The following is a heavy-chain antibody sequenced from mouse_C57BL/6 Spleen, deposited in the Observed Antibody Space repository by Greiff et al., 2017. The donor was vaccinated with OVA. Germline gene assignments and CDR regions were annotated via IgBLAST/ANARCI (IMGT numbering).Heavy chain of an antibody. CDR2: IDPEDGDT. CDR3: TTYYYGRSRYYFDD. CDR1: GFNIKDYY. J-gene: IGHJ2*01. Sequence: VQLQQSGAELVRPGASVKLSCTASGFNIKDYYMHWVTQRPEQGLEWIGRIDPEDGDTEYAPKFQGKATMTADTSSNTAYLQRSSLTSEDTAVYYSTTYYYGRSRYYFDDWGQGTTLTVSS. V-gene: IGHV14-1*01. D-gene: IGHD1-1*01.